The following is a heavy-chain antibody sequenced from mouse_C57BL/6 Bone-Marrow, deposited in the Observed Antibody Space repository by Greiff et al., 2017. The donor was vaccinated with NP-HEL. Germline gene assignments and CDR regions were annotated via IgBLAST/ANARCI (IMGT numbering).Heavy chain of an antibody. CDR3: DRDYGSFYDYSMDY. D-gene: IGHD1-1*01. CDR1: GFNIKDYY. J-gene: IGHJ4*01. CDR2: SAPEDGET. Sequence: EVQLQESGAELVKPGASVKLSCTASGFNIKDYYMHWVKQRPEQGLEWIGRSAPEDGETKYAPKFQGKATITADTSSNTAYLQLSSLTSADTAVYYCDRDYGSFYDYSMDYWGQGTSVTVSS. V-gene: IGHV14-2*01.